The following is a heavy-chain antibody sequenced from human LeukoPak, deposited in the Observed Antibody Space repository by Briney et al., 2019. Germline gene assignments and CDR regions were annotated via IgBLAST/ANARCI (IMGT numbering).Heavy chain of an antibody. CDR2: IFPHDSDI. CDR3: RGCISNTKRYTSFFYYGMDV. D-gene: IGHD2-2*01. V-gene: IGHV5-51*01. CDR1: GYSFLDYW. Sequence: GESLKISCKGSGYSFLDYWIGWVRQMPGKGPELMGLIFPHDSDIKYSPSFQGQVTISVDKSISSAYVQWGSLKASDTAMYGIRGCISNTKRYTSFFYYGMDVWGQRTTVTVSS. J-gene: IGHJ6*02.